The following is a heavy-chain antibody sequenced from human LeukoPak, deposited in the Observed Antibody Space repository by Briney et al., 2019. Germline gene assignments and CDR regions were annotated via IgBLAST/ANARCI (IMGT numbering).Heavy chain of an antibody. V-gene: IGHV3-21*01. CDR2: ISSSSSYI. Sequence: KPGGSLRLSCAASGLISSRYSMNWVRQATGKGLEWVSYISSSSSYIYYADLVKGRFTISGDNAKNSLYLQMNSLRAEDTAVYYCARVFQHCSSTSCERVAFDIWGQGTMVTVSS. CDR1: GLISSRYS. CDR3: ARVFQHCSSTSCERVAFDI. J-gene: IGHJ3*02. D-gene: IGHD2-2*01.